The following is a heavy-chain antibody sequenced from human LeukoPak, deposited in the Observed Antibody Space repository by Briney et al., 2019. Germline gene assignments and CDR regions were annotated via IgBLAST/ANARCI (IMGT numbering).Heavy chain of an antibody. D-gene: IGHD3-22*01. CDR1: GFTFSSHA. J-gene: IGHJ4*02. V-gene: IGHV3-23*01. CDR3: AKDLNYDSSAYYSNHFDY. Sequence: GGSLRLSCAASGFTFSSHAMSWVRQAPGKGLEWVSAISGSGGSTYYADSVKGRFTISRDNSKNTLYLQMNSLRAEDTAVYYCAKDLNYDSSAYYSNHFDYWGQGTLVTVSS. CDR2: ISGSGGST.